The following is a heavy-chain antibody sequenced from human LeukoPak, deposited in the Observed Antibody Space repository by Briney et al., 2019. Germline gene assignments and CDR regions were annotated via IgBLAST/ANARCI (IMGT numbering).Heavy chain of an antibody. V-gene: IGHV3-21*01. J-gene: IGHJ4*02. Sequence: GGSLRLSCAAPGFTFSSYAMSWVRQAPGKGLEWVSSITSSSSYIYYADSVKGRFTISRDNAKNSLYLQMNSLRAEDTAVYYCARGSTYSSGWYTGFDYWGQGTLVTVSS. CDR2: ITSSSSYI. CDR3: ARGSTYSSGWYTGFDY. CDR1: GFTFSSYA. D-gene: IGHD6-19*01.